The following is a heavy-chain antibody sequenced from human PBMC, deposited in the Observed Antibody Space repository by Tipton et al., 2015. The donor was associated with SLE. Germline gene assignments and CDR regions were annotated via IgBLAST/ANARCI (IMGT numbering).Heavy chain of an antibody. D-gene: IGHD1-26*01. J-gene: IGHJ3*02. Sequence: LSCTVSGGSISSSSYYWGWIRQPPGKGLEWIGSIYHSGSTYYNPSLKSRVTISVDTSKNQFSLKLNSVTAADTAVYYCARDSSGSYQGDAFGIWGQGTMVTVSS. CDR2: IYHSGST. CDR1: GGSISSSSYY. V-gene: IGHV4-39*07. CDR3: ARDSSGSYQGDAFGI.